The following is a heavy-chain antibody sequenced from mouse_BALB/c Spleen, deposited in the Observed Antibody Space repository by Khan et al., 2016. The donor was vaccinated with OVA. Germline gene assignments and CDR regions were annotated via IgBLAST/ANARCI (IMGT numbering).Heavy chain of an antibody. Sequence: EVELVESGGGLVQPGGSRKLSCAASGFTFSSYGMHWVRQAPEKGLEWVAYISGDSSTIYYTDTVKGRFTISRDNHKTTLSLQLTSQMSKETSMYYCATSYYYGYYFDYWGPGNTLTVS. CDR1: GFTFSSYG. CDR3: ATSYYYGYYFDY. D-gene: IGHD1-1*01. CDR2: ISGDSSTI. V-gene: IGHV5-17*02. J-gene: IGHJ2*01.